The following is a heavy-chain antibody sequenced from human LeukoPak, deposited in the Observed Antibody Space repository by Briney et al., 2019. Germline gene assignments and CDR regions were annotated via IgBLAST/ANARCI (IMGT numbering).Heavy chain of an antibody. V-gene: IGHV3-7*01. Sequence: GGSLRLSCAASGFTFSSYWMSWVRQAPGKGLEWVANIKQDGSEKYYVDSVKGRFTISRDNAKNSLYLQMNSLRAEDTAVYYCARDRPHKARYGSGSYYKHYDYWGQGTLVTVSS. CDR1: GFTFSSYW. CDR2: IKQDGSEK. D-gene: IGHD3-10*01. CDR3: ARDRPHKARYGSGSYYKHYDY. J-gene: IGHJ4*02.